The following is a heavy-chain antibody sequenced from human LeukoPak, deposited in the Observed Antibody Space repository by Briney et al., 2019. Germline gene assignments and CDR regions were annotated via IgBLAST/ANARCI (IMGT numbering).Heavy chain of an antibody. CDR1: GYTFTDYY. J-gene: IGHJ4*02. Sequence: ASVKVSCKASGYTFTDYYMHWVRQAPGQGFEWMGWINPNDGDTNYAQKFQGRVTMTRDTSISTALMEVSRLRSNDTAVYYCARANFLYCSSSTCLFDYWGQGTLVTVSS. D-gene: IGHD2-2*01. V-gene: IGHV1-2*02. CDR3: ARANFLYCSSSTCLFDY. CDR2: INPNDGDT.